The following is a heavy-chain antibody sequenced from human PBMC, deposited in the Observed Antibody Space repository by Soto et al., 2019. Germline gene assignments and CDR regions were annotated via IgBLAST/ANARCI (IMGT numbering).Heavy chain of an antibody. J-gene: IGHJ5*02. Sequence: PGVPQRLSCTASGGTFISYARSWVRQAPGKGLEWVSAISGSGGSTYYADSVKGRFTISRDNSKNTLYLQMNSLRAEDTAVYYCAKPSYGSSWSIRNNWFDPWGQGTLVTVSS. V-gene: IGHV3-23*01. D-gene: IGHD6-13*01. CDR2: ISGSGGST. CDR1: GGTFISYA. CDR3: AKPSYGSSWSIRNNWFDP.